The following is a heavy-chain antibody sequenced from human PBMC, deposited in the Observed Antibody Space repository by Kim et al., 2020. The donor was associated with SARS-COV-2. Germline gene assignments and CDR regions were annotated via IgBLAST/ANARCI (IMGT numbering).Heavy chain of an antibody. D-gene: IGHD3-10*01. V-gene: IGHV3-21*01. CDR3: ARGGWGSDFGPCDY. J-gene: IGHJ4*02. Sequence: ADSVTGRFTISRDNAKNSLYLQMNSLRAEGSALYECARGGWGSDFGPCDYWGQGTLVTVSS.